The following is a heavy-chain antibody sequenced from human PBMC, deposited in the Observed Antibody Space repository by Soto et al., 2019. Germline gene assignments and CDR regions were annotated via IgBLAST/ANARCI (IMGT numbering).Heavy chain of an antibody. CDR2: IAPFSGDV. CDR1: GNTFSYRY. J-gene: IGHJ4*02. Sequence: QMQLVQSGAEVTKTGSSVTVSCQALGNTFSYRYLHWVRQAPGQALEWMGWIAPFSGDVHYAQKFQGRVTLTRDRSINTAYMRMSSLTSEDTAIYFCASGGAGSGPFTWELPDHWGQGTLVTVSS. D-gene: IGHD1-26*01. V-gene: IGHV1-45*02. CDR3: ASGGAGSGPFTWELPDH.